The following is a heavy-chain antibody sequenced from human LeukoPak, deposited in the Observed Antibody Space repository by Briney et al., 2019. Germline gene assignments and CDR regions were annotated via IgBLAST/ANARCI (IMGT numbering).Heavy chain of an antibody. CDR2: IKQDDSEK. CDR1: GFTFSSYA. CDR3: ARGRAVGI. J-gene: IGHJ3*02. Sequence: GGSLRLSCAASGFTFSSYAMHWVRQAPGKGLEWVANIKQDDSEKYYVGSVKGRFTISRDNAKNSVYLQMNSLRAEDTAMYYCARGRAVGIWGRGTLVIVSS. V-gene: IGHV3-7*04.